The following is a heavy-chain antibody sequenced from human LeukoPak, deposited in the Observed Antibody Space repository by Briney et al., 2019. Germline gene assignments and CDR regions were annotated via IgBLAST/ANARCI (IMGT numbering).Heavy chain of an antibody. D-gene: IGHD6-25*01. J-gene: IGHJ4*02. CDR1: GFTFSNTW. Sequence: GSLRLSCAASGFTFSNTWMSWVRQPPGKGLEWIGEVHLDGRTNFNPSLKSRLTMSVDLSENHVSLKLTSVTAADTAVYYCAREGGFYRPLDYSGQGTLVTVSS. CDR2: VHLDGRT. V-gene: IGHV4-4*02. CDR3: AREGGFYRPLDY.